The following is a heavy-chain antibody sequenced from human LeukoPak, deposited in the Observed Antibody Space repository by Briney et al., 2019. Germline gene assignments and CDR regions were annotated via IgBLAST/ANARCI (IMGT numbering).Heavy chain of an antibody. J-gene: IGHJ4*02. D-gene: IGHD5-18*01. Sequence: GGSLRLSCAASGFTFSDYYMTWIRQAPGKGLEWVSALSGGGVSTFYADSVKGRFTISRDNSKNTLYLQMNSLRAEDTATYYCAKNGGDSYGTGHFDYWGQGTLVTVSS. CDR3: AKNGGDSYGTGHFDY. V-gene: IGHV3-23*01. CDR1: GFTFSDYY. CDR2: LSGGGVST.